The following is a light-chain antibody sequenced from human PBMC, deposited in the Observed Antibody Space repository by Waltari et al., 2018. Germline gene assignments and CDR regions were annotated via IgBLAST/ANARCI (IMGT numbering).Light chain of an antibody. CDR1: SGHSSYI. J-gene: IGLJ3*02. CDR3: ETWDSNTHV. V-gene: IGLV4-60*03. CDR2: REGSGSY. Sequence: QPVLTQSSSASASLGSSVKLTCTLSSGHSSYIIAWHQQPSGKAPRYLMNREGSGSYNKGGGVPDRFSGSSAGTDRYLTISNLQSEDEADYYCETWDSNTHVFGGGTKLTVL.